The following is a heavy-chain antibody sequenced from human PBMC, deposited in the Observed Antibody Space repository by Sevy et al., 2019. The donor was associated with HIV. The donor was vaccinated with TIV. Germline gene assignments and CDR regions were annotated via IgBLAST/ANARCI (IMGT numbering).Heavy chain of an antibody. V-gene: IGHV4-31*11. Sequence: SETLSLTCAVSGGSVSSDNYYWTWIRQHPGKGLEWIGYIYHLGSTSSNPSLKSRVTISVDTSKNQFSLKLRSVTAADTAVYFCAREPGYCSNGVCYTGWFDPWGQGTLVTVSS. CDR2: IYHLGST. CDR3: AREPGYCSNGVCYTGWFDP. CDR1: GGSVSSDNYY. D-gene: IGHD2-8*01. J-gene: IGHJ5*02.